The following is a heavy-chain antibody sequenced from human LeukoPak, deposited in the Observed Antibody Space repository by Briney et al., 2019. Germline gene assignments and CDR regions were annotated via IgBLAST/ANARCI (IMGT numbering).Heavy chain of an antibody. CDR2: INPNSGGT. CDR3: ARVLGYCSGGSCYFGAFDI. D-gene: IGHD2-15*01. J-gene: IGHJ3*02. V-gene: IGHV1-2*02. Sequence: ASVKVSCKASGCTFTGYYMHWVRQAPGQGLEWMGWINPNSGGTNYAQKFQGRVTMTRDTSISTAYMELSRLRSDDTAVYYCARVLGYCSGGSCYFGAFDIWGQGTMVTVSS. CDR1: GCTFTGYY.